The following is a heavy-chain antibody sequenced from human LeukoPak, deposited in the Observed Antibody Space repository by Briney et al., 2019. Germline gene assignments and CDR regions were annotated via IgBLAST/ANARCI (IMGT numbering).Heavy chain of an antibody. J-gene: IGHJ4*02. D-gene: IGHD1-26*01. CDR2: ISYDGSNK. CDR3: AKERGELLGLDY. V-gene: IGHV3-30*18. CDR1: GFTLSSYG. Sequence: PGGSLRLSCAASGFTLSSYGMHWVRQAPGKGLEWVAVISYDGSNKYYADSVKGRFTISRDNSKNTLYLQMNSLRAEDTAVYYCAKERGELLGLDYWGQGTLVTVSS.